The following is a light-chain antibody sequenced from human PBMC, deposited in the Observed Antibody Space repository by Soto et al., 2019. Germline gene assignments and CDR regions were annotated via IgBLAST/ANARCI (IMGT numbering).Light chain of an antibody. CDR3: QQYDSSVYT. CDR1: QSISSW. CDR2: RAS. V-gene: IGKV1-5*03. Sequence: DIQMTQSPSALSASVGDRVTITRRASQSISSWLAWYQQKPGKAPKLLIYRASRLGNGVPSRFSGSGSGTEFTLTISSLQPDDFATYYCQQYDSSVYTFGHGTKLEIK. J-gene: IGKJ2*01.